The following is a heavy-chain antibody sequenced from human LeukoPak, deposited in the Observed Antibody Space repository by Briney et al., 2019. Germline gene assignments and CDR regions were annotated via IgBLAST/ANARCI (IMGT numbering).Heavy chain of an antibody. CDR2: IIPILGIA. J-gene: IGHJ4*02. Sequence: AASVKVSCKASGGTFSSYAISWVRQAPGQGLEWMGRIIPILGIANYAQKFQGRVTITADKSTSTAYMELSSLRSEDTAVYYCALQTTVVTPAFDYWGQGTLVNVSS. CDR1: GGTFSSYA. D-gene: IGHD4-23*01. CDR3: ALQTTVVTPAFDY. V-gene: IGHV1-69*04.